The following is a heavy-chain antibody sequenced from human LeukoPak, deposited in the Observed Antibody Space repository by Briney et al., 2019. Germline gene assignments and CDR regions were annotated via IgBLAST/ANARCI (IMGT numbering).Heavy chain of an antibody. D-gene: IGHD6-13*01. J-gene: IGHJ4*02. CDR2: ISGSGSPI. Sequence: GGSLRLSCAVSEFTFSKFGMNWVRQAPGKGLEWVSYISGSGSPIHHADSVKGRFTISRDNAKSSLYLQMNSLRVEDTAVYYCARDPMSAPIDYWGQGTLVTVSS. V-gene: IGHV3-48*01. CDR1: EFTFSKFG. CDR3: ARDPMSAPIDY.